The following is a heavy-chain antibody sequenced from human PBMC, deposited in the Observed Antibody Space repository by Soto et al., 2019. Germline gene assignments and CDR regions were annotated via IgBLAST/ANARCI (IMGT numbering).Heavy chain of an antibody. J-gene: IGHJ3*02. CDR1: GGSISSYY. Sequence: PSETLSLTCTVSGGSISSYYWSWIRQPPGKGLEWIGYIYYSGSTNYNPSIKSRVTISIDTSKNQFSLKLSSVTAADTAMYYCARDGTKYYYDSSPIAFDIWGQGTMVTVSS. CDR3: ARDGTKYYYDSSPIAFDI. D-gene: IGHD3-22*01. V-gene: IGHV4-59*01. CDR2: IYYSGST.